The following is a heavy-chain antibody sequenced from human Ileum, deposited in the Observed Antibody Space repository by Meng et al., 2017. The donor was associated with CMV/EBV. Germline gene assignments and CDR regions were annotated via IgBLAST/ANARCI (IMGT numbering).Heavy chain of an antibody. D-gene: IGHD6-19*01. V-gene: IGHV3-23*03. CDR1: GFTFSSYA. CDR2: IYSGGSST. CDR3: AVRKGSGWFPFDY. Sequence: GESLKISCAASGFTFSSYAMSWVRQAPGKGLEWVSVIYSGGSSTYYADSVKGRFTISRDNSKNTLFLQMNSLRTEDTAVYYCAVRKGSGWFPFDYWGQGTLVTVSS. J-gene: IGHJ4*02.